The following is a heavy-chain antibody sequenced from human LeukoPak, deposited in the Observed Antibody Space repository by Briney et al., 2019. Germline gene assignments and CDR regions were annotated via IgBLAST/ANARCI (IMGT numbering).Heavy chain of an antibody. CDR3: ARRSSTWYYFDY. CDR1: GGSISSYY. CDR2: IYYSGST. J-gene: IGHJ4*02. V-gene: IGHV4-59*08. D-gene: IGHD6-13*01. Sequence: PSETLSLTCIVSGGSISSYYWSWIRQPPGKGLEWIGYIYYSGSTNYNPSLKSRVTISVDTSKNQFSLKLSSVTAADTAVYYCARRSSTWYYFDYWGQGTLVTVSS.